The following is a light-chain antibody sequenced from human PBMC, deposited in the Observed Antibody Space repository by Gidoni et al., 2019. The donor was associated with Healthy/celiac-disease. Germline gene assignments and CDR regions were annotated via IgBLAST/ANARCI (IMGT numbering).Light chain of an antibody. CDR3: QAWDSSNVV. V-gene: IGLV3-1*01. CDR1: KLGDKY. J-gene: IGLJ2*01. CDR2: QDS. Sequence: SYELTQPPSVSVSPGQTASITCPGDKLGDKYACWYQQKPGQSPVLVIYQDSKRPSGIPERFSGSNSGNTATLTISGTQAMEEADYYCQAWDSSNVVFGGGTKLTVL.